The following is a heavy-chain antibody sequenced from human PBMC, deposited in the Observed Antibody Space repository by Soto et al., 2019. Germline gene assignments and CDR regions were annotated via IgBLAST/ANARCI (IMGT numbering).Heavy chain of an antibody. V-gene: IGHV3-23*01. D-gene: IGHD3-10*01. J-gene: IGHJ4*02. CDR2: FTRSGST. CDR3: AREFAPGSPNYDY. CDR1: GFTFSNYA. Sequence: GGSLRLSCAASGFTFSNYAMSRVRQAPGKGLEWLSTFTRSGSTYYADSVKGRFTISRDNSKSTLYLQMDGLRAEDTAVYYCAREFAPGSPNYDYWGLGTLVTVSS.